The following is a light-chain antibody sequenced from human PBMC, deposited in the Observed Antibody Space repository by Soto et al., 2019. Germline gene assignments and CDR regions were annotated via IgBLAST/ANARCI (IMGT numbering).Light chain of an antibody. J-gene: IGLJ7*01. CDR2: EDN. CDR3: QSYDNSNPV. V-gene: IGLV6-57*02. CDR1: SGSIVSNY. Sequence: NFMLTQPHSVSASPGKTVTISCTGSSGSIVSNYVQWYQQRPGSAPTTVIYEDNQRPSGVPHRFSGSIDSSSNSASLTISGLKTEDEADYYCQSYDNSNPVFGGGTQLTVL.